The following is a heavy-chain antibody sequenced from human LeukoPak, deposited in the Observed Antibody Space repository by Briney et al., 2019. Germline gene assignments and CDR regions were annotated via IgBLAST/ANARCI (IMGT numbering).Heavy chain of an antibody. CDR1: GGSISSAGSY. Sequence: TPSLTCTVSGGSISSAGSYWSCISQHPGKGLKWIGYINYSGSTYYNPSLKSRVTISVDTSKNQFSLKLSSMTAAGTAVYYCARDRGGSYYFDYWGQGTLVTVSS. D-gene: IGHD1-26*01. CDR3: ARDRGGSYYFDY. V-gene: IGHV4-31*03. J-gene: IGHJ4*02. CDR2: INYSGST.